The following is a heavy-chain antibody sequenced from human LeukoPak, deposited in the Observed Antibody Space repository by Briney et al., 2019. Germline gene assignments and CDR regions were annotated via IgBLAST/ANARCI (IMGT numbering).Heavy chain of an antibody. CDR1: GFNFSTYW. CDR3: ASQGSGYDSPIDH. Sequence: GGSLRLSCAASGFNFSTYWMTWVRQVLGKGLEWVSSISSSSSYIYYADSVKGRFTISRDNARNSLYLQMNSLRAEDTAVYYCASQGSGYDSPIDHWGQGTLVTVSS. D-gene: IGHD5-12*01. V-gene: IGHV3-21*01. CDR2: ISSSSSYI. J-gene: IGHJ4*02.